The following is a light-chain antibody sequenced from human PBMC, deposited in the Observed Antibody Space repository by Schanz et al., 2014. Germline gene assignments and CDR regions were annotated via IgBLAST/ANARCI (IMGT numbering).Light chain of an antibody. J-gene: IGKJ4*01. CDR3: QQYGSSPLT. CDR2: DAS. CDR1: QSVTSN. Sequence: EIVMTQSPATLSVSPGERATLSCRASQSVTSNLAWYQQRPGQAPRLLIYDASTRATGIPARFSGSGSGTNFTLTISSLEPEDFAVYYCQQYGSSPLTFGGGTKVEIK. V-gene: IGKV3D-15*01.